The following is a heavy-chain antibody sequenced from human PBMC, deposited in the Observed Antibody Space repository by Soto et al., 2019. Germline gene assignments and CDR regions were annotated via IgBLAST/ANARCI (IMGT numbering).Heavy chain of an antibody. CDR2: IYYSGST. Sequence: SETLSLTCTVSGGSISSYYWSWIRQPPGKGLEWIGYIYYSGSTNYNPSLKSRVTISVDTSKNQFSLKLSSVTAADTAVYYCATVSRPWLPFDYWGQGTLVTVSS. CDR1: GGSISSYY. V-gene: IGHV4-59*01. D-gene: IGHD5-12*01. CDR3: ATVSRPWLPFDY. J-gene: IGHJ4*02.